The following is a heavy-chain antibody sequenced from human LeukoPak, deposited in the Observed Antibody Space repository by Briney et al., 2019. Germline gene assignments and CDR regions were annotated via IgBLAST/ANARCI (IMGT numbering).Heavy chain of an antibody. Sequence: PSETLSLTCAVYGGSFSGYYWSWIRQPPGKGLEWIGEINHSGSTNYNPSLKSRVTISVDTSKNQFSLKLSSVTAADTAVYYCARGCDDSSGYYQYYFDYRGQGTLVTVSS. CDR1: GGSFSGYY. J-gene: IGHJ4*02. D-gene: IGHD3-22*01. CDR3: ARGCDDSSGYYQYYFDY. V-gene: IGHV4-34*01. CDR2: INHSGST.